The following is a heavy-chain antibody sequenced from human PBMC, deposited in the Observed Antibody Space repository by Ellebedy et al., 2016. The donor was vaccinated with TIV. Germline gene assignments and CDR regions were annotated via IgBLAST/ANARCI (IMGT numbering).Heavy chain of an antibody. CDR2: ISTVGSGT. J-gene: IGHJ6*04. CDR1: GFTFSSHG. CDR3: ARGSITVFGGVDV. D-gene: IGHD3-3*01. Sequence: GGSLRLSXAVSGFTFSSHGMHWVRQAPGTGLVCVSCISTVGSGTNYADSVKGRFTLSRDNAKNTLYLQMNSLRAEDTAVYYCARGSITVFGGVDVWGKGTTVIVSS. V-gene: IGHV3-74*01.